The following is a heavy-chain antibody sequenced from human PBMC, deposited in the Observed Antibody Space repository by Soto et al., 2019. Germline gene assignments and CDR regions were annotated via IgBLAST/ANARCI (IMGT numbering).Heavy chain of an antibody. D-gene: IGHD6-19*01. V-gene: IGHV3-23*01. CDR3: AKLQSRIAVAGIDY. CDR2: ISGSGGST. CDR1: GFTFSSYA. Sequence: GGSVRLSCAASGFTFSSYAMSWVRQAPGKGLEWVSAISGSGGSTYYADSVKGRFTISRDNSKNTLYLQMNSLRAEDTAVYYCAKLQSRIAVAGIDYWGQGTLVTVSS. J-gene: IGHJ4*02.